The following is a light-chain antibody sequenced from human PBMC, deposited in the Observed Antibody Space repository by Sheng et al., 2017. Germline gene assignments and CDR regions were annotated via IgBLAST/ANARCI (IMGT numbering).Light chain of an antibody. CDR3: QSYHDYEQV. CDR2: EDY. V-gene: IGLV6-57*01. Sequence: NFMLTHAPLCVGVVRGRQSPSPATRSSGVIVSGYVQWYQQRPGRSPTAIIYEDYKRPSGVPDRFSGSIDTSSNSAFLTISGLKTEDEADYYCQSYHDYEQVFGGGTKLTVL. J-gene: IGLJ3*02. CDR1: SGVIVSGY.